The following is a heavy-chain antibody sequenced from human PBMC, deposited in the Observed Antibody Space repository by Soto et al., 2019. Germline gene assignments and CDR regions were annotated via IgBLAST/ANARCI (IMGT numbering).Heavy chain of an antibody. CDR2: INPNSGGT. J-gene: IGHJ5*02. Sequence: GASVKVSCKASGYTFTGYYMHWVRQAPGQGLEWMGWINPNSGGTNYAQKFQGWVTMTRDTSISTAYMELSRLRSDDTAVYYCAREPTQAVVVGRPTNWFDPWGQGTLVTVPS. V-gene: IGHV1-2*04. D-gene: IGHD3-22*01. CDR3: AREPTQAVVVGRPTNWFDP. CDR1: GYTFTGYY.